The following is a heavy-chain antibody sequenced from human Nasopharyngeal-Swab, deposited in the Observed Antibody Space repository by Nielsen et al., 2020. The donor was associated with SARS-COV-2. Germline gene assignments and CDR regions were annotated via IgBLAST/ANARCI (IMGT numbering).Heavy chain of an antibody. CDR1: GYTFTSYD. CDR2: MNPNSGNT. J-gene: IGHJ6*04. D-gene: IGHD3-16*01. V-gene: IGHV1-8*01. Sequence: ASVKVSCKASGYTFTSYDINWVRQATGQGLEWMGWMNPNSGNTGYAQKFQGRVTMTRNNSISTAYMELSSLRSEDTAVYYCARGSHYDYVWGSYKPNLDVWGKGTTVTVSS. CDR3: ARGSHYDYVWGSYKPNLDV.